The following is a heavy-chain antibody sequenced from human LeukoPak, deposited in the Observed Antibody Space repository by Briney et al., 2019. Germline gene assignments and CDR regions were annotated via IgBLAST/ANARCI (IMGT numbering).Heavy chain of an antibody. CDR3: ARGYYDFWSGYYSPFDY. D-gene: IGHD3-3*01. V-gene: IGHV1-18*01. Sequence: GASVKVSCKASGYTFTSYGTSWVRQAPGQGLEWMGWISAYNGNTNYAQKLQGRVTMTTDTSTSTAYMELRSLRSDDTAVYYCARGYYDFWSGYYSPFDYWGQGTLVTVSS. CDR1: GYTFTSYG. CDR2: ISAYNGNT. J-gene: IGHJ4*02.